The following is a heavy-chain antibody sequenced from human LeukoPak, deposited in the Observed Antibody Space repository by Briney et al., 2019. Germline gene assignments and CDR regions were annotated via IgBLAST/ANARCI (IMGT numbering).Heavy chain of an antibody. CDR3: ARVGISLFWDY. J-gene: IGHJ4*02. Sequence: GGSLRLSCAASGFTFSSYAMNWVRQAPGKGLEWVSSISSSSSYIYYADSVKGRFTISRDNAKNSLYLQMNSLRAEDTAVYYCARVGISLFWDYWGQGTLVTVSS. CDR1: GFTFSSYA. CDR2: ISSSSSYI. V-gene: IGHV3-21*04.